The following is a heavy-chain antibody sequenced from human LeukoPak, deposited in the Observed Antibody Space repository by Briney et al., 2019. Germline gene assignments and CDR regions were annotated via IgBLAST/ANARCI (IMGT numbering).Heavy chain of an antibody. Sequence: ASVKVSCKASGYTFTGYYIRWVRQAPGQGLEWMGWINPSSGGTSYAQRFQGRVTMTRDTSISTAYMELSSLRSDDTAVYYCARRTESGSYLRTDFDYWGQGTLVTVSS. CDR1: GYTFTGYY. CDR3: ARRTESGSYLRTDFDY. D-gene: IGHD3-16*02. V-gene: IGHV1-2*02. J-gene: IGHJ4*02. CDR2: INPSSGGT.